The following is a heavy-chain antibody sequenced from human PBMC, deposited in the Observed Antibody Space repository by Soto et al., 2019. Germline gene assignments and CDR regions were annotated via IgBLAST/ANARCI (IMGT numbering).Heavy chain of an antibody. J-gene: IGHJ4*02. CDR2: IHYSGST. V-gene: IGHV4-39*01. CDR1: GDSISITSYY. CDR3: ASTKDETLYFDY. D-gene: IGHD2-15*01. Sequence: SDTLSLTFTVSGDSISITSYYWCWVLQPPGKGLEWIGSIHYSGSTHYNPSLQSRVTISGDASKKQFSLKLRSVTAADTAVYYCASTKDETLYFDYWGQGTLVTVSS.